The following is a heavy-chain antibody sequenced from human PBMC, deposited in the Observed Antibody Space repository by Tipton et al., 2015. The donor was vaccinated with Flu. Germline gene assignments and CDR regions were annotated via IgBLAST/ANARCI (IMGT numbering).Heavy chain of an antibody. D-gene: IGHD5-12*01. CDR1: GGSIGSGSYY. CDR3: ARSGYDTAYYFYYGMDV. V-gene: IGHV4-61*02. Sequence: LRLSCSVSGGSIGSGSYYWTWIRQPAGKALEWIGRIYASGTANYNPSLKSRVTISIDTSKNQFSLKLRSVTAADTAVYYCARSGYDTAYYFYYGMDVWGQGTAVSVSS. J-gene: IGHJ6*02. CDR2: IYASGTA.